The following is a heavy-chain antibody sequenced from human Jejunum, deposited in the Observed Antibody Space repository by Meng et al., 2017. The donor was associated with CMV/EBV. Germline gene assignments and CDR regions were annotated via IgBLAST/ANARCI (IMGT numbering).Heavy chain of an antibody. CDR2: ISPDGSST. J-gene: IGHJ6*02. CDR1: GFRFSDYW. Sequence: GFRFSDYWMHWVRQTPGEGLVWVSRISPDGSSTRYADSVKGRFAISRDNGKSSLYLHMNSLRAEDTAVYFCVRDKRFLDNYYVMDGWGQGTTVTVSS. V-gene: IGHV3-74*01. CDR3: VRDKRFLDNYYVMDG. D-gene: IGHD3-3*01.